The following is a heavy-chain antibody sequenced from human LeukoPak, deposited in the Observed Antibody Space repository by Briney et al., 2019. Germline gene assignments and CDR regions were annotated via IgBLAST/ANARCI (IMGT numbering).Heavy chain of an antibody. J-gene: IGHJ3*02. CDR3: ARGHYYDSSGLPDI. CDR2: INPNSGGT. V-gene: IGHV1-2*02. D-gene: IGHD3-22*01. Sequence: ASVKVSCKASGYTFTGYYMHWVRQAPGQGLEWMGWINPNSGGTNYAQKFQGRVTMTRDTSISTAYVELSRLRSDDTAVYYCARGHYYDSSGLPDIWGQGTMVTVSS. CDR1: GYTFTGYY.